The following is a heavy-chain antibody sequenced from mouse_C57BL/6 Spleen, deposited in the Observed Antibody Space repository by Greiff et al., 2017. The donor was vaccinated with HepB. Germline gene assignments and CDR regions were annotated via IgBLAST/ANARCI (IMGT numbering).Heavy chain of an antibody. CDR1: GYTFTDYY. V-gene: IGHV1-26*01. J-gene: IGHJ1*03. Sequence: EVQLQQSGPELVKPGASVKISCKASGYTFTDYYMNWVKQSHGKSLEWIGDINPNNGGTSYNQKFKGKATLTVDKSSSTAYMELRSLTSEDSAVYYCARFYYEYDDWYFDVWGTGTTVTVSS. CDR2: INPNNGGT. CDR3: ARFYYEYDDWYFDV. D-gene: IGHD2-4*01.